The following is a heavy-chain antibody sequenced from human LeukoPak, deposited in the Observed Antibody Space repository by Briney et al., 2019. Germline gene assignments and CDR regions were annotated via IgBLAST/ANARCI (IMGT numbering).Heavy chain of an antibody. CDR1: GGSFCVYY. V-gene: IGHV4-34*01. D-gene: IGHD3-10*01. CDR2: INHSGRT. CDR3: ARYYRGFGELSDAFDM. Sequence: SETLSLTCALYGGSFCVYYWSSLPHPPGEGLEWLGEINHSGRTNYNPSLKSRVPISVDTSKNQFSLKLSSVTAADTAVYSCARYYRGFGELSDAFDMCGQGTMATVSS. J-gene: IGHJ3*02.